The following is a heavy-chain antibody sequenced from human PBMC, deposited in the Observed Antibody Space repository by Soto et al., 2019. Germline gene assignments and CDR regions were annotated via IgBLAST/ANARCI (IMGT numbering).Heavy chain of an antibody. J-gene: IGHJ6*02. CDR3: ASLMVAAIYYYGMDV. CDR1: GFTFSSYE. V-gene: IGHV3-48*03. Sequence: HPGGSLRLSCAASGFTFSSYEMNWVRQAPGKGLEWVSYISSSGSTIYYADSVKGRFTISRDNAKNSLYLQMNSLRAEDTAVYYCASLMVAAIYYYGMDVWGQGTTVTVSS. D-gene: IGHD2-15*01. CDR2: ISSSGSTI.